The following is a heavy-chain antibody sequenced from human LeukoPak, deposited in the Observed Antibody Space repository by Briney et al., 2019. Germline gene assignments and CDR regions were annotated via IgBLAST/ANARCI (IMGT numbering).Heavy chain of an antibody. CDR1: GFTFSSYA. J-gene: IGHJ4*02. Sequence: PGGSLRLSCAASGFTFSSYAMSWVRQAPGKGLEWVSSISGRAGGTYYADSVKGRFTISRDNSKNTLFLQMNSLRAEDTAVYYCAKGGPYSSSPDFDYWGQGTLVTVSS. CDR3: AKGGPYSSSPDFDY. V-gene: IGHV3-23*01. D-gene: IGHD6-6*01. CDR2: ISGRAGGT.